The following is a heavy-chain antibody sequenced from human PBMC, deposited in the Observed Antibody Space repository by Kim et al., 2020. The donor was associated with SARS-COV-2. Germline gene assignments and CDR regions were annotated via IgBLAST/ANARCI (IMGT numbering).Heavy chain of an antibody. D-gene: IGHD1-26*01. CDR1: GGSISSSSYY. J-gene: IGHJ3*02. CDR3: ARRVGDI. V-gene: IGHV4-39*01. CDR2: IYYSGTT. Sequence: SETLSLTCTVSGGSISSSSYYWGWIRQPPGKGLEWIGGIYYSGTTYYNPSLKSRVTISVDTSKNQFSLKLSSVTAADTAVYYCARRVGDIWGQGTMLTVSS.